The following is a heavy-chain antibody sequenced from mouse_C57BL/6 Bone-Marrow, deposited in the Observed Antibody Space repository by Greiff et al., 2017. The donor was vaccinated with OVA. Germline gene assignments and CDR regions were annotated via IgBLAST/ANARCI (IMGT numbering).Heavy chain of an antibody. CDR3: ARDYGSSFLFAY. Sequence: VQLQQPGAELVMPGASVKLSCKASGYTFTSYRMHWVKQRPGQGLEWIGEIDPSDSYTNYTQKFKGKSTLTVDKSSSTAYMQLSSLTSEDSAVYYGARDYGSSFLFAYWGQGTLVTVSA. CDR1: GYTFTSYR. V-gene: IGHV1-69*01. J-gene: IGHJ3*01. CDR2: IDPSDSYT. D-gene: IGHD1-1*01.